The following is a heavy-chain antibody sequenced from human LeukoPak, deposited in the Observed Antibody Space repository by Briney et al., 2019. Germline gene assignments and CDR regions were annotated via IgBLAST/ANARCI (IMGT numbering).Heavy chain of an antibody. V-gene: IGHV3-7*01. Sequence: GGSLRLFCAASGFTFSSNWMSWVRQAPGKGLEWVANIRQDGSDKYYMDSVKGRFTISRDNAKDSLSLQMNSLRVEDTAVYYCARDRDCGDGGCYPHFDYWGQGVRVTVSS. CDR3: ARDRDCGDGGCYPHFDY. CDR2: IRQDGSDK. D-gene: IGHD2-15*01. J-gene: IGHJ4*02. CDR1: GFTFSSNW.